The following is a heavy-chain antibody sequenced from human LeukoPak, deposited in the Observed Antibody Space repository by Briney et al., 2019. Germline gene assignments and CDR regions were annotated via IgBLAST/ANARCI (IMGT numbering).Heavy chain of an antibody. D-gene: IGHD3-22*01. CDR1: GGTFSSYA. J-gene: IGHJ4*02. CDR3: ARDLASSGYYWD. Sequence: GSSVKVSCKASGGTFSSYAISWVRQAPGQGLEWMGGIIPIFGTAIYAQNFQGRVTMTRDTSTSTVYMELSSLRSEDTAVYYCARDLASSGYYWDWGQGTLVTVSS. V-gene: IGHV1-69*05. CDR2: IIPIFGTA.